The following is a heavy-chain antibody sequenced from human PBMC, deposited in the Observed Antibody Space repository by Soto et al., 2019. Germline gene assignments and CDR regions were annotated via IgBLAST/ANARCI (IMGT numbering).Heavy chain of an antibody. CDR2: ISGSGGST. J-gene: IGHJ5*02. Sequence: PGGSLRLCCAASGFTFSTYAMSWVRQAPGKGLEWVSAISGSGGSTYYADSVKGRFTISRDNSKNTLYLQMNSLRAEDTAVYYCAKAGAYRTSWNYLWFDPCGQGTLVTVSS. CDR3: AKAGAYRTSWNYLWFDP. V-gene: IGHV3-23*01. CDR1: GFTFSTYA. D-gene: IGHD1-7*01.